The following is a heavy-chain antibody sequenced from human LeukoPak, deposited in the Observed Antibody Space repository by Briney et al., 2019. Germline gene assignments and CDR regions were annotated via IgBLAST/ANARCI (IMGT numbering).Heavy chain of an antibody. J-gene: IGHJ4*02. Sequence: GGSLRLSCAAFGFSFSNAWMSWVRQAPGKGLEWVGRIKSKSDGGTTDYAAPVKGRFIISRDDSKNTLYLQMNSLKTGDTAVYYCTGGSGWTFDYWGLGTLVTVSS. CDR3: TGGSGWTFDY. V-gene: IGHV3-15*01. CDR2: IKSKSDGGTT. CDR1: GFSFSNAW. D-gene: IGHD6-19*01.